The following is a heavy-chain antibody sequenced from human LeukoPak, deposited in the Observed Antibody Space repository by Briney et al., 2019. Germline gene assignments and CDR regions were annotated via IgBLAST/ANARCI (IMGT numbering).Heavy chain of an antibody. D-gene: IGHD3-22*01. Sequence: ASVKVSCKASGYTFTGYYMHWVRQAPGQGLEWMGWINPNSGGTNYAQKFQGRVTMTRDTSISTAYMELSRLRSDDTAVYYCARGRYYYGSSGYYFDYWGQGTLVTVSS. CDR2: INPNSGGT. CDR3: ARGRYYYGSSGYYFDY. V-gene: IGHV1-2*02. J-gene: IGHJ4*02. CDR1: GYTFTGYY.